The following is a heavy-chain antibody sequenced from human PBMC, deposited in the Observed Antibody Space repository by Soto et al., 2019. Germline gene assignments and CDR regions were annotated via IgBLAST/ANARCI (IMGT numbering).Heavy chain of an antibody. J-gene: IGHJ4*02. D-gene: IGHD4-4*01. Sequence: QVQLVESGGGVVQPGRSLRLSCAASGFTFSSYGMHWVRQAPGKGLEWVAVISYDGNNKYYADSVKGRFTISRDNSKSTLYLQMHSLRAEDTAIYCCAKGGSNYVPFDYWGQGTLVTVSS. V-gene: IGHV3-30*18. CDR2: ISYDGNNK. CDR1: GFTFSSYG. CDR3: AKGGSNYVPFDY.